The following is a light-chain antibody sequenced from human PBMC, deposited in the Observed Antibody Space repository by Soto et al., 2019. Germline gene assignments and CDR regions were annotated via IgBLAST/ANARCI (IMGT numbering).Light chain of an antibody. CDR1: QSVSSN. Sequence: EIALTQSPASLSVSPGERATLSCRASQSVSSNLAWYHQRPGQAPRLLIYGASTRASTIPARFSGGGSGTDFTLTISRLEPEEFSVYYCQQYGDTPRTFGQGTKVEIK. J-gene: IGKJ1*01. V-gene: IGKV3-15*01. CDR2: GAS. CDR3: QQYGDTPRT.